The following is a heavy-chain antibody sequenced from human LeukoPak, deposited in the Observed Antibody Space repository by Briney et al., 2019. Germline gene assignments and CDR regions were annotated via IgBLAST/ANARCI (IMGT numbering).Heavy chain of an antibody. V-gene: IGHV1-69*04. CDR2: IIPILGIA. D-gene: IGHD1-26*01. Sequence: SVKVSCKASGGTFSSYAISWVRQAPGQGLEWMGRIIPILGIANYAQKFQGRVTITADKSTSTAYMELSSLRSEDTAVYYCVRDAQLLYGNWFDPWGQGTLVSVSS. J-gene: IGHJ5*02. CDR3: VRDAQLLYGNWFDP. CDR1: GGTFSSYA.